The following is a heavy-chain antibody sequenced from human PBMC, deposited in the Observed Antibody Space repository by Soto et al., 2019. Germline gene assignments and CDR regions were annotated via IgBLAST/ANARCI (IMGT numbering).Heavy chain of an antibody. CDR2: INHSGNT. CDR1: GGSFSDFY. CDR3: GPRGAVADPRGY. Sequence: QVQLQLWGAGLLKPSESLSLTCAVYGGSFSDFYWTWIRQLPGKGLEWIGEINHSGNTNYNPSLKSRGDISVATSKTQVSLCLGSVTAADTAVYYCGPRGAVADPRGYWGQGTLVTVSS. D-gene: IGHD6-19*01. J-gene: IGHJ4*02. V-gene: IGHV4-34*01.